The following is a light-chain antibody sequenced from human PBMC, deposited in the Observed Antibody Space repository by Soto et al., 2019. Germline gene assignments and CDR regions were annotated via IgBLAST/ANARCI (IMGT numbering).Light chain of an antibody. Sequence: QSALTQPPSASGSPGQSVTISCTGTSSDVGGYNYVSWYQQHPGKAPKLMIYEVTKRPSGVPDRFSASKSGNTASLTVSGLHAEDEANYYCSSYASSNTWVFGGGTKLTVL. V-gene: IGLV2-8*01. J-gene: IGLJ3*02. CDR3: SSYASSNTWV. CDR1: SSDVGGYNY. CDR2: EVT.